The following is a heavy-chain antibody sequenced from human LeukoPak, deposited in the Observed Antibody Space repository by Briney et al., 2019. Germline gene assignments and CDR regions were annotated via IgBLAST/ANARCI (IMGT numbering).Heavy chain of an antibody. J-gene: IGHJ4*02. Sequence: GGSLRLSCAASGLSFSGYWMSWVRQAAGKGLEWVAHIKPDGSEKYYVDSVEGRFTISRDNAQNSLYLQVNSLRAEDTAVYYCASLSYYSFGFWGQGTLVTVSS. CDR1: GLSFSGYW. CDR3: ASLSYYSFGF. CDR2: IKPDGSEK. D-gene: IGHD3-10*01. V-gene: IGHV3-7*01.